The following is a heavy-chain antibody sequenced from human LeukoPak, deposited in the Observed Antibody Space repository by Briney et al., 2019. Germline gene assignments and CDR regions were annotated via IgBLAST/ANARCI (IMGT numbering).Heavy chain of an antibody. CDR2: IYYSGST. J-gene: IGHJ4*02. CDR3: AREAYGDLLSYFDY. CDR1: GGSISSYY. D-gene: IGHD4-17*01. Sequence: PSETLALTCTVSGGSISSYYWSWIRQPPGRGLEWIGYIYYSGSTNYNPSLKSRVTISVDTSKNQFSLKLSSVTAADTAVYYCAREAYGDLLSYFDYWGQATLVTVSS. V-gene: IGHV4-59*01.